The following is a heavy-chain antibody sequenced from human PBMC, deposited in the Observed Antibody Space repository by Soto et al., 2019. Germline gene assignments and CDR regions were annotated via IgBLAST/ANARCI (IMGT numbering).Heavy chain of an antibody. V-gene: IGHV1-69*01. J-gene: IGHJ5*02. CDR3: ARVRTIFGVVPEDNWFDP. D-gene: IGHD3-3*01. CDR2: IIPIFGTA. CDR1: GGTFSSYA. Sequence: QVQLVQSGAEVKKPGSSVKFSCKASGGTFSSYAISWVRQAPGQGLEWMGGIIPIFGTANYAQKFQGRVTITADESTSTAYMELSSLRSEDTALYYCARVRTIFGVVPEDNWFDPWGQGTLVTVSS.